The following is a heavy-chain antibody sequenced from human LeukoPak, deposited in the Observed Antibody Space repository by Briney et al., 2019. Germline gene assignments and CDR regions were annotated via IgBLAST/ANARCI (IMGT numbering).Heavy chain of an antibody. D-gene: IGHD6-13*01. J-gene: IGHJ4*02. V-gene: IGHV4-39*01. CDR3: AQQLGRYFDY. CDR2: IYYSGST. CDR1: GGSISSSSYY. Sequence: PSETLSLTCTVSGGSISSSSYYWGWIRQPPGKGLEWIGSIYYSGSTYYNPSLKSRVTISVDTSKNQFSLKLSSVTAADTAVYYCAQQLGRYFDYWGQGTLVTVSS.